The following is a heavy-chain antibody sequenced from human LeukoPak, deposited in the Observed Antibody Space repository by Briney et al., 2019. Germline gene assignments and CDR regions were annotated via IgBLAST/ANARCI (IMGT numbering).Heavy chain of an antibody. CDR2: IYTSGIT. D-gene: IGHD3-10*01. Sequence: KPSETLSLTCTVSGGAISDYYWSWLRQPAGKGLEWIGRIYTSGITKYNPSLKSRVSMSVDTSKNQFSLKLSSVTAADTAVYYCARATMVRGGSNWFDPWCQGTLVTVSP. CDR3: ARATMVRGGSNWFDP. CDR1: GGAISDYY. J-gene: IGHJ5*02. V-gene: IGHV4-4*07.